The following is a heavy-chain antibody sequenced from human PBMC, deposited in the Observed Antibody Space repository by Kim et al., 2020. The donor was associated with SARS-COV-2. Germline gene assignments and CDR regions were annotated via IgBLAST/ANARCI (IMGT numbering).Heavy chain of an antibody. D-gene: IGHD3-9*01. J-gene: IGHJ4*02. Sequence: SETLSLTCTVSGGSISSYYWSWIRQPAGKGLEWIGRIYTSGSTNYNPSLKSRVTMSVDTSKNQFSLKLSSVTAADTAVYYCARDGDILTGTRFDYWGQGTLVTVSS. V-gene: IGHV4-4*07. CDR3: ARDGDILTGTRFDY. CDR1: GGSISSYY. CDR2: IYTSGST.